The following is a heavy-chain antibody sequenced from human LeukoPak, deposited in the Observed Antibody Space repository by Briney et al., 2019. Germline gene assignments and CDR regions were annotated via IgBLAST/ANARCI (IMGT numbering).Heavy chain of an antibody. D-gene: IGHD3-22*01. CDR1: GFTFSSYA. V-gene: IGHV3-23*01. Sequence: GGSLRLSCAASGFTFSSYAMSWVRQAPGKGLEWVSAISGSGGSTYYADSVKGRFTISRDNSKNTVGLQMNSLRAEDTAVYYCARGHDYDSSVAYWGQGTLVTVSS. J-gene: IGHJ4*02. CDR2: ISGSGGST. CDR3: ARGHDYDSSVAY.